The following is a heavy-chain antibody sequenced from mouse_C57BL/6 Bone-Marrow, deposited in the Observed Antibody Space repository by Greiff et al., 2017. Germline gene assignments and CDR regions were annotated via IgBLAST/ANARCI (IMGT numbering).Heavy chain of an antibody. V-gene: IGHV1-76*01. J-gene: IGHJ3*01. Sequence: VKLQQSGAELVRPGASVKLSCKASGYTFTDYYINWVKPRPGQGLEWIARIYPGSGNTYYNEKFKGKATLTAEKSSSTAYMQLSSLTSEDSAVYFWARDYGSSFFAYWGQGTLVTVSA. CDR3: ARDYGSSFFAY. D-gene: IGHD1-1*01. CDR2: IYPGSGNT. CDR1: GYTFTDYY.